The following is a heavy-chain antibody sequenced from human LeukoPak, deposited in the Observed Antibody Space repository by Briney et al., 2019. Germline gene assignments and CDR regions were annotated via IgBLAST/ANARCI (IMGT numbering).Heavy chain of an antibody. J-gene: IGHJ3*01. Sequence: SETLSLTCTVSGGSISSYYWSWIRQPPGKGLEWIGYMYYSGNTNYNPSLKSRVTISVDTSKNQFSLNLSSVTAADTAVYYFARGGMACPPPVWGQGTMVTVSS. CDR1: GGSISSYY. CDR3: ARGGMACPPPV. CDR2: MYYSGNT. D-gene: IGHD5-24*01. V-gene: IGHV4-59*12.